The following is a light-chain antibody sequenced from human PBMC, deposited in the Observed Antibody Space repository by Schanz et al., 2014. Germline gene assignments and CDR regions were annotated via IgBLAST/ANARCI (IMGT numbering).Light chain of an antibody. J-gene: IGLJ2*01. Sequence: QSALTQPPSASGSPGQSVAISCTGTSSDVGGYNYVSWYQQHPGKAPRLMIFDVSKRPSGVPDRFSGSKSGNTASLTVSGLQAEDEADYYCQSYDSSLRAHVVFGGGTKLTVL. CDR2: DVS. CDR3: QSYDSSLRAHVV. V-gene: IGLV2-8*01. CDR1: SSDVGGYNY.